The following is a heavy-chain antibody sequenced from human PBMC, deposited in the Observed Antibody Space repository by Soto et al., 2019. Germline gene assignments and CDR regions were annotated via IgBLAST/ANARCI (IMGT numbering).Heavy chain of an antibody. D-gene: IGHD3-16*02. J-gene: IGHJ6*02. CDR3: AREGKDYVWGSYRPFYRMDV. V-gene: IGHV1-69*12. Sequence: QVQLVQSGAEVKKPGSSVKVSCKASGGTFSSYAISWVRQAPGQGLEWMGGIIPIFGTANYAQKFQGRVTITADESTSTAYMELSSLRSEDTAVYYCAREGKDYVWGSYRPFYRMDVWGQGTTVTVSS. CDR1: GGTFSSYA. CDR2: IIPIFGTA.